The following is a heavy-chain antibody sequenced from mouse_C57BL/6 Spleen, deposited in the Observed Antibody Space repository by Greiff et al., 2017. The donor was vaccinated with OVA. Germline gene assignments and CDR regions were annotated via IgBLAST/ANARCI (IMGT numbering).Heavy chain of an antibody. V-gene: IGHV5-6*01. CDR3: ARHGDDYVFFDY. Sequence: EVKVVESGGDLVKPGGSLKLSCAASGFTFSSYGMSWVRQTPDKRLEWVATISSGGSYTYYPDSVKGRFTISRDNAKNTLYLQMSSLKSEDTAMYYCARHGDDYVFFDYWGQGTTLTVAS. D-gene: IGHD2-4*01. CDR2: ISSGGSYT. J-gene: IGHJ2*01. CDR1: GFTFSSYG.